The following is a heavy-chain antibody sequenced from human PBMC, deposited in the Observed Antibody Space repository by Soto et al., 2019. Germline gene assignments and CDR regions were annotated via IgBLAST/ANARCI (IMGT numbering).Heavy chain of an antibody. V-gene: IGHV1-69*01. CDR2: IIPIFGTA. J-gene: IGHJ6*02. D-gene: IGHD6-19*01. Sequence: QVQLVQSGAEVKKPGSSVKVSCKASGGTFSSYAISWVRQAPGQGLEWMGGIIPIFGTANYAQKFQGRVTITADESTSTAYMELSSLRSDDTAVYYCARDFGWHSGWTLRYYGMDVWGQGTTVTVSS. CDR1: GGTFSSYA. CDR3: ARDFGWHSGWTLRYYGMDV.